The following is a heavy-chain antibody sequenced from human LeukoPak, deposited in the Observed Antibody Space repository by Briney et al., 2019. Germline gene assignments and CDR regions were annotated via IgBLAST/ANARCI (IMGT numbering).Heavy chain of an antibody. Sequence: SVKVSCKASGGTFSSYAISWVRQAPGQGLEWMGGIIPIFGTANYAQKFQGRVTITADKSTGTAYMELSSLRSEDTAVYYCARSETYGGWFDPWGQGTLVTVSS. J-gene: IGHJ5*02. CDR3: ARSETYGGWFDP. V-gene: IGHV1-69*06. CDR2: IIPIFGTA. CDR1: GGTFSSYA. D-gene: IGHD3-10*01.